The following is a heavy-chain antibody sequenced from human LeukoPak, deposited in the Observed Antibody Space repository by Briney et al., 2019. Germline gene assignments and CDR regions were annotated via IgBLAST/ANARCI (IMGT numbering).Heavy chain of an antibody. CDR1: GDSMYSHY. CDR2: IHTSGTT. D-gene: IGHD3-3*01. CDR3: ARGDYYDGGGRNWFDP. Sequence: SETLSLTCSVSGDSMYSHYWSFIRQAAGTGLEWIGLIHTSGTTYYNPSLKSRVTLSIDTSMNQFSLRLTSVTAADTAVYYCARGDYYDGGGRNWFDPWGQGTLVTVSP. V-gene: IGHV4-4*07. J-gene: IGHJ5*02.